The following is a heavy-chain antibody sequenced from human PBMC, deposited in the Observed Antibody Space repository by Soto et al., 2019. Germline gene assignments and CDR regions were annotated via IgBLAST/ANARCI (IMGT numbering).Heavy chain of an antibody. CDR3: SRLVV. V-gene: IGHV3-73*01. CDR2: IRSKANNYAT. D-gene: IGHD2-15*01. Sequence: PGGSLRLSCAASGFNFSGSVIHWVRQASGKGLEWVGRIRSKANNYATGYAASVKGRFTISRDDSKNTAYLQMNRLKSEDTAVYYCSRLVVWGQGSLVTVSS. CDR1: GFNFSGSV. J-gene: IGHJ4*02.